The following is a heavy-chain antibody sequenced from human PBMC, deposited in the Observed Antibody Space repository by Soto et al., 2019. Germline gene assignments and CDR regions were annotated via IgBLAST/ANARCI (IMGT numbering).Heavy chain of an antibody. CDR3: ARASSSADWYFDL. CDR2: IYYSGST. Sequence: QVQLQESGPGPVKPSETLSLTCTGSGGSINSYYWSWIRQPPGKGLEWIGYIYYSGSTNYNPSLKSRATISVDPSKNQFSLKLGYVTAADTAVYFCARASSSADWYFDLWGRGTLVTVSS. CDR1: GGSINSYY. D-gene: IGHD6-6*01. V-gene: IGHV4-59*01. J-gene: IGHJ2*01.